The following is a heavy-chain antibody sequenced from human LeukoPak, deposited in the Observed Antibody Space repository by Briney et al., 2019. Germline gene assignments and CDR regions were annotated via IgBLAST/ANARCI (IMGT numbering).Heavy chain of an antibody. V-gene: IGHV3-30*18. CDR3: AKEALIGIWFGELLPEYYFDY. J-gene: IGHJ4*02. CDR1: GFTFSSYG. CDR2: ISCDGSNK. D-gene: IGHD3-10*01. Sequence: GGSLRLSCAASGFTFSSYGMHWVRQAPGKGLEWVAVISCDGSNKYYADSVKGRFTISRDNSKNTLYLQMNSLRAEDTAVYYCAKEALIGIWFGELLPEYYFDYWGQGTLVTVSS.